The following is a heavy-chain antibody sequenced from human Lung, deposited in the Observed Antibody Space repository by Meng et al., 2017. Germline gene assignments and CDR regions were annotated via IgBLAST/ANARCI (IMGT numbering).Heavy chain of an antibody. J-gene: IGHJ4*02. CDR2: INHSGST. D-gene: IGHD4-11*01. CDR1: CGSFSDYY. CDR3: ARGPTTMAHDFDY. V-gene: IGHV4-34*04. Sequence: HLPRGGQGLFNPPETLPLTCVVSCGSFSDYYCSWIRQPPGKGLEWIGEINHSGSTNDNPSLESRATISVDTSQNNLSLKLSSVTAADSAVYYCARGPTTMAHDFDYWGQGTLVTVSS.